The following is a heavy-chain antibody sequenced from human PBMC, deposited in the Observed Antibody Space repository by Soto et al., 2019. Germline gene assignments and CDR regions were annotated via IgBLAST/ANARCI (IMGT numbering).Heavy chain of an antibody. J-gene: IGHJ4*02. D-gene: IGHD3-10*01. V-gene: IGHV1-18*04. CDR1: GDIFTSYS. Sequence: QVQLVHSGAEVKKPGASVKVSCKASGDIFTSYSITWVRQAPGQGLEWMGWISPYSGNTNYAQKFQGRVTMTTDTSTSTAYMELRSLRSDDTAVFYCARDRGSDIDYWGQGTLVTVSS. CDR2: ISPYSGNT. CDR3: ARDRGSDIDY.